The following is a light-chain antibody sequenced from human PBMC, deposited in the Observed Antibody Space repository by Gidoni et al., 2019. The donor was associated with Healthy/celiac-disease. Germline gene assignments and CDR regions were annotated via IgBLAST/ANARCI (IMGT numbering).Light chain of an antibody. Sequence: SYELTQPSSVSVSPGQTASITCSGDKLGDKYACWYQQKPGQSPVLVIYQDRKRPSGIPERFSGSNSGNTATLTISGTQAMDEADYYCQAWDSRHYVFGTGTKVTVL. J-gene: IGLJ1*01. CDR1: KLGDKY. V-gene: IGLV3-1*01. CDR2: QDR. CDR3: QAWDSRHYV.